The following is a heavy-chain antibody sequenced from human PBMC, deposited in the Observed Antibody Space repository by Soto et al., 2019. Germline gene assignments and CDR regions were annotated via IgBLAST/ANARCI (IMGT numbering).Heavy chain of an antibody. Sequence: GGSLRLPCAASGFTFNIYGMHWVRQAPDKGLEWVALISYDGSNQYYADSVKGRFTISRDNSKNTLFLQMNSLRADDTAVSYCAKNLASGQGSIHSWGQGILVTVS. CDR3: AKNLASGQGSIHS. J-gene: IGHJ4*02. CDR1: GFTFNIYG. V-gene: IGHV3-30*18. CDR2: ISYDGSNQ. D-gene: IGHD2-15*01.